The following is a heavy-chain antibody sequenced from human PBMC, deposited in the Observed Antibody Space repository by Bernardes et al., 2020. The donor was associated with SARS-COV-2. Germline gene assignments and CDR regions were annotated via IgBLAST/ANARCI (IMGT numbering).Heavy chain of an antibody. V-gene: IGHV5-51*01. CDR1: GYIFTNYW. Sequence: SLNLSCKGSGYIFTNYWIGWVRQMPGTGLEWMGIIYPDDSDTRYSPPIEGQVTISADKSINTAYLQWTSLKASDTAMYYCARSLSADPAYGMDVWGQGTTVNVS. CDR3: ARSLSADPAYGMDV. CDR2: IYPDDSDT. J-gene: IGHJ6*02.